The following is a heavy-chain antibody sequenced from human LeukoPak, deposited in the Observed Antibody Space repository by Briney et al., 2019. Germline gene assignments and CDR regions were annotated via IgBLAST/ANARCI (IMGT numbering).Heavy chain of an antibody. CDR3: ARDNSGLPYYFDY. V-gene: IGHV3-7*01. J-gene: IGHJ4*02. CDR1: GFTFSSYW. Sequence: PGGSLRLSCAASGFTFSSYWMSWVRQAPGRGLEWVANIKQDGSEKYYVDSVKGRFTISRDNAKNSLYLQMNSLRAEDTAVYYCARDNSGLPYYFDYWGQGTLVTVSS. D-gene: IGHD3-10*01. CDR2: IKQDGSEK.